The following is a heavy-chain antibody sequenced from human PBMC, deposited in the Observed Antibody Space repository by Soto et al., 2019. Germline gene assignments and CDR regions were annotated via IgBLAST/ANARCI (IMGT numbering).Heavy chain of an antibody. CDR1: GFTFDDYA. D-gene: IGHD2-15*01. Sequence: EVQLVESGGGLVQPGRSLRLSCAASGFTFDDYAMHWVRQAPGKGLEWVSGISWNSGSIGYADSVKGRFTISRDNAKNSQYLQMNSLRAEDTASYYCANIRSGGTIDAFDIWGQGTMVTVSS. V-gene: IGHV3-9*01. J-gene: IGHJ3*02. CDR2: ISWNSGSI. CDR3: ANIRSGGTIDAFDI.